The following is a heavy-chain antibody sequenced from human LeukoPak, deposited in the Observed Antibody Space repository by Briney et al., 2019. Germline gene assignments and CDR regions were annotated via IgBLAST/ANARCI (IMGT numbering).Heavy chain of an antibody. CDR1: GFTFSSYS. CDR2: ICSSSSYI. V-gene: IGHV3-21*01. Sequence: GGSLRLSCAASGFTFSSYSMNWVRQAPGKGLEWVSSICSSSSYIYYADSVKGRFTISRDNSKNSLYLQMNSLRAEDTAVYYCASYSAYGSDAFEICGQGTMVTVSS. CDR3: ASYSAYGSDAFEI. J-gene: IGHJ3*02. D-gene: IGHD2-15*01.